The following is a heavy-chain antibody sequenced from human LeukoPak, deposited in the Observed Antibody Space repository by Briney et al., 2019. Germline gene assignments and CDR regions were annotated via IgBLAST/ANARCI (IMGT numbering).Heavy chain of an antibody. CDR2: LDPEDGET. CDR1: GYTLTELS. CDR3: ATGPWIQLYFDY. V-gene: IGHV1-24*01. Sequence: ASVKVSCKVSGYTLTELSMHWVRQAPGKGLEWMGGLDPEDGETIYAQKFQGRVTMTEDTSTDTAYMELSSLRSEDTAVYYCATGPWIQLYFDYWGQGTLVTVSS. J-gene: IGHJ4*02. D-gene: IGHD5-18*01.